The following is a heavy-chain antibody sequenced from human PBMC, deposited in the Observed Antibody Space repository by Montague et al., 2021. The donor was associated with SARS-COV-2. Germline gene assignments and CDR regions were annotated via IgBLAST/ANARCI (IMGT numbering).Heavy chain of an antibody. CDR1: GFTFSNYA. D-gene: IGHD1-14*01. Sequence: SLRLSCAASGFTFSNYAMSWVRLAPGKGLEWVSIISDSGGITYYADSVKGRFTLSRDNSENTLYLQMNSLRAEDTAVYYCAKKVVGPTNNWFDPWGQGTLVTVSS. J-gene: IGHJ5*02. CDR2: ISDSGGIT. CDR3: AKKVVGPTNNWFDP. V-gene: IGHV3-23*01.